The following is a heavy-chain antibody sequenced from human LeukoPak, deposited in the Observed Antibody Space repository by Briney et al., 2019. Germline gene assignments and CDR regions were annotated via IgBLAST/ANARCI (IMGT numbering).Heavy chain of an antibody. CDR3: ARHLDYGDYYYMDV. CDR2: INHSGST. CDR1: GGSFSGYY. D-gene: IGHD4-17*01. J-gene: IGHJ6*03. V-gene: IGHV4-34*01. Sequence: SETLSLTCAVYGGSFSGYYWNWIRQPPGKGLEWIGEINHSGSTNYNPSLKSRVNISVDTSKNQFSLKLSSVTAADTAVYYCARHLDYGDYYYMDVWGKGTTVTISS.